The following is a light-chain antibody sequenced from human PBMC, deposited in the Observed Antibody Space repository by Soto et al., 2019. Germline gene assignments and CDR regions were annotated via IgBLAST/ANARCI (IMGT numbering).Light chain of an antibody. CDR3: SSFTSTSTLV. J-gene: IGLJ1*01. CDR1: TSDVGAYYY. V-gene: IGLV2-14*01. CDR2: EVS. Sequence: QAVVTQPASVSGSPGQSITISCTGTTSDVGAYYYVSWYQHHPGEAPKLMIYEVSNRPSGVSDRFSGSKTSNTASLTISGLQAEDEADYYCSSFTSTSTLVFGTGTKLTVL.